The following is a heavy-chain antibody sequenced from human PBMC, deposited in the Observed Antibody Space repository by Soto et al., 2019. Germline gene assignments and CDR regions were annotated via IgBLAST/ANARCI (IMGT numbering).Heavy chain of an antibody. CDR1: GFTFSSYS. CDR3: ARDRGSGWYRGMDV. CDR2: ISSSSSTI. Sequence: GGSLRLSCTASGFTFSSYSMNWVRQAPGKGLEWVSHISSSSSTIHYADSVRGRFTISRDKAKNSLYLQMNSLRDEDTAVYYCARDRGSGWYRGMDVWGHGTRATVSS. J-gene: IGHJ6*02. D-gene: IGHD6-19*01. V-gene: IGHV3-48*02.